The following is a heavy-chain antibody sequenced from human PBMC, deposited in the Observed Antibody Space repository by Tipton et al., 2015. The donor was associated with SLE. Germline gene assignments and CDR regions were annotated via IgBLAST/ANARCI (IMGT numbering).Heavy chain of an antibody. V-gene: IGHV3-21*01. J-gene: IGHJ4*02. CDR3: AREGVYGDVDY. D-gene: IGHD4-17*01. Sequence: SLRLSCSVSGFTFSTYWMSWVRQAPGKGLEWVSSISSSSSYIYYADSVKGRFTISRDNAKNSLYLQMNSLRAEDTAVYYCAREGVYGDVDYWGQGTLVTVSS. CDR2: ISSSSSYI. CDR1: GFTFSTYW.